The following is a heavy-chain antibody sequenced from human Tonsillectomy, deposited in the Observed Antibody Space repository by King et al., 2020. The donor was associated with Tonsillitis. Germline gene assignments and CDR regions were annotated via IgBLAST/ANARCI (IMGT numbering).Heavy chain of an antibody. D-gene: IGHD2-15*01. Sequence: VQLQQWGAGLLKPSETLSLTCAVYGGSFSGYYWSWIRQPPGKGLEWIGEINHSGSTNYNPSLKSRVAISIDTSKNQFSLKLSSGIAAETAGYYWARGRSFLVAPGASTLHLYFDLWGRGPPVTVSS. V-gene: IGHV4-34*01. CDR1: GGSFSGYY. J-gene: IGHJ2*01. CDR3: ARGRSFLVAPGASTLHLYFDL. CDR2: INHSGST.